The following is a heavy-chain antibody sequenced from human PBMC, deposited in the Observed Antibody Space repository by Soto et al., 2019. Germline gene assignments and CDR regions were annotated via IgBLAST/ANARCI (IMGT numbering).Heavy chain of an antibody. CDR3: TRAPAYNWNYDYYYYGMDV. J-gene: IGHJ6*02. CDR2: IRIKAYGVTT. D-gene: IGHD1-7*01. V-gene: IGHV3-49*03. Sequence: PGGSLRLSCTASGFTSGDYAMSWFRQAPGKVLGWVGFIRIKAYGVTTEYAASVKGRFTISRDDSKSIAYLQMNSMKTEDTDVYYCTRAPAYNWNYDYYYYGMDVWGQGTTVTVSS. CDR1: GFTSGDYA.